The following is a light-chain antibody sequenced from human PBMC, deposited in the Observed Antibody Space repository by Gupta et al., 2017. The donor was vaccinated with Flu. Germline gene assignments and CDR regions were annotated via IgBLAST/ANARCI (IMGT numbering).Light chain of an antibody. V-gene: IGLV2-8*01. CDR3: SSYAGSNEGV. Sequence: SLDVGDYDQVSGYQHQPDKGPKLIIYEVNTRPSGVPFRFSGSKSGSTASLTVSGLQTEDEGYYYCSSYAGSNEGVFGGGTKLTVL. J-gene: IGLJ3*02. CDR1: SLDVGDYDQ. CDR2: EVN.